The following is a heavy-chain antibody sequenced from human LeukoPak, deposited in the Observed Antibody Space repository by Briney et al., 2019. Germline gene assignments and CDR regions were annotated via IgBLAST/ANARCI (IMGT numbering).Heavy chain of an antibody. V-gene: IGHV3-30*19. D-gene: IGHD2-2*01. Sequence: QPGGSLRLSCAASGFTFSNHDMHWVRQAPGKGLEWVAVISYDGSNKYYADSVKGRFTISRDNSKNTLYLQMNSLRAEDTAVYYCARVMGRYCSSTSCYVDYWGQGTLVTVSS. CDR2: ISYDGSNK. J-gene: IGHJ4*02. CDR3: ARVMGRYCSSTSCYVDY. CDR1: GFTFSNHD.